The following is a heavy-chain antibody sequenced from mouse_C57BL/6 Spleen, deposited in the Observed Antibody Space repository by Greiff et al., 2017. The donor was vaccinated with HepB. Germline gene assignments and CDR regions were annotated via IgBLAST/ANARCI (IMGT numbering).Heavy chain of an antibody. CDR3: ARVVRSYWYFDV. D-gene: IGHD1-1*01. CDR1: GYTFTSYW. V-gene: IGHV1-69*01. J-gene: IGHJ1*03. CDR2: IDPSDSYT. Sequence: QVQLQQPGAELVMPGASVKLSCKASGYTFTSYWMHWVKQRPGQGLEWIGEIDPSDSYTNYNQKFKGKSTLTVDKSSSTAYMQLSSLTSEDSAVYYCARVVRSYWYFDVWGTGTTVTVSS.